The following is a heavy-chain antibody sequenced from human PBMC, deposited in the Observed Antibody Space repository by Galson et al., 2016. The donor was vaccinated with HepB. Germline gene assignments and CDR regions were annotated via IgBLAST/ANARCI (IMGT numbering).Heavy chain of an antibody. Sequence: SVKVSCKASGYTFTGYYIHWVRQAPGQGLEWMGWINPNTGGTNYAQKFQGWVTMTGDTSISTAYMELSRLRSDDTAVYYCARAFYYDNNGYYDYWGQGTLVTVSS. D-gene: IGHD3-22*01. V-gene: IGHV1-2*04. CDR1: GYTFTGYY. CDR2: INPNTGGT. CDR3: ARAFYYDNNGYYDY. J-gene: IGHJ4*02.